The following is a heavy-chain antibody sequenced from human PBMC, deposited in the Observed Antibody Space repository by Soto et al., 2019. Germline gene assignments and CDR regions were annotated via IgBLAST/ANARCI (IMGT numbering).Heavy chain of an antibody. V-gene: IGHV4-31*02. D-gene: IGHD3-10*01. Sequence: WTWIRQHPGKGLEWIGYIYYSGVTYYNPSLKSRVTISVDTSKNQFTLRLSSVTAAGTAVYYCGIDLRGRGSGRFDPWGPGTLVTVSS. CDR3: GIDLRGRGSGRFDP. CDR2: IYYSGVT. J-gene: IGHJ5*02.